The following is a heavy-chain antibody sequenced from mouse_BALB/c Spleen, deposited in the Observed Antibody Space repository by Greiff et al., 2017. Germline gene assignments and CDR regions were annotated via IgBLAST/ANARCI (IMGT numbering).Heavy chain of an antibody. J-gene: IGHJ2*01. CDR1: GFTFSSYA. V-gene: IGHV5-6-5*01. CDR3: AREDDYIDY. D-gene: IGHD2-3*01. CDR2: ISSGGST. Sequence: EVKLMESGGGLVKPGGSLKLSCAASGFTFSSYAMSWVRQTPEKRLEWVASISSGGSTYYPDSVKGRFTISRDNARNILYLQMSSLRSEDTAMYYCAREDDYIDYWGQGTTLTVSS.